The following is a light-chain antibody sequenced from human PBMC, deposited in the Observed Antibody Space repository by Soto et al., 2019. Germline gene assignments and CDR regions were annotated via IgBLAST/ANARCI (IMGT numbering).Light chain of an antibody. V-gene: IGKV3-15*01. J-gene: IGKJ5*01. Sequence: DIVMTQSPATLSVSPGERATLSCRASQTISSNLAWYQQKPGQTPRLLIYGASTRAAGIPARFSGSGSGTDFTLTITSLQSEDFAVYYCQQYNNWPPTFGQGTRLEIK. CDR1: QTISSN. CDR3: QQYNNWPPT. CDR2: GAS.